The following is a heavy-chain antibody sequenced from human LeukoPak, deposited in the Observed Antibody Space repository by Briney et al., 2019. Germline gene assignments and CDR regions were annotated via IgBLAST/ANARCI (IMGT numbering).Heavy chain of an antibody. CDR2: INSDGSST. CDR1: GFTFNRYW. CDR3: ARGRGTIYMFDY. J-gene: IGHJ4*02. Sequence: GGSLRLSCAASGFTFNRYWMHWVRQVPGKGLVWVSRINSDGSSTTYADSVKGRFTISRGNARNTLYLQMNSLRAEDTAVYYCARGRGTIYMFDYWGQGTLVTVSS. V-gene: IGHV3-74*01. D-gene: IGHD2/OR15-2a*01.